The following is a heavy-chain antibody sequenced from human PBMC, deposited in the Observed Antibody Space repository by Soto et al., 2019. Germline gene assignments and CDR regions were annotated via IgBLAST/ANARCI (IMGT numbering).Heavy chain of an antibody. V-gene: IGHV1-24*01. CDR2: FDPDFGAT. D-gene: IGHD2-15*01. CDR3: ARDLDPYCSGGSCYLWFDP. J-gene: IGHJ5*02. CDR1: GYTLTELS. Sequence: ASVKVSCKVSGYTLTELSMYWARQSPGKGLEWMGGFDPDFGATIYAQKFQGRVTITADESTGTAYMELSSLRSEDTAVYYCARDLDPYCSGGSCYLWFDPWGQGTLVTVSS.